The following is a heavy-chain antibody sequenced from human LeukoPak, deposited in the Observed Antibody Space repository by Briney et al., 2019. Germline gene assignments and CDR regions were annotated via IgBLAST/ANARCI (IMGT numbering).Heavy chain of an antibody. V-gene: IGHV4-59*01. CDR1: GGSISSYY. CDR3: ARMGVYYYYYYMDV. CDR2: IYYSGST. D-gene: IGHD2-8*01. Sequence: SETLSLTCTVSGGSISSYYWSWIRQPRGKGLEWIGYIYYSGSTNYNPSLKSRVTISVDTSKNQFSLKLSSVTAADTAVYYCARMGVYYYYYYMDVWGKGTTVTVSS. J-gene: IGHJ6*03.